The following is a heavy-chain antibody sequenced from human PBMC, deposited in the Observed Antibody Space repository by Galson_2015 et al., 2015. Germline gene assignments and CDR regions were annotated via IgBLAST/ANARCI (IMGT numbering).Heavy chain of an antibody. D-gene: IGHD3-3*01. CDR1: GFTFSNYA. CDR2: ISYDGSNT. CDR3: ARSEEITIFGVVISDFDY. Sequence: SLRLSCAASGFTFSNYAMHWVRQAPGKGLEWVSVISYDGSNTYYADSVKGRFTISRDNSKNTLYLQMNSLRAEDTAVYYCARSEEITIFGVVISDFDYWGQGTLVTVSS. V-gene: IGHV3-30*01. J-gene: IGHJ4*02.